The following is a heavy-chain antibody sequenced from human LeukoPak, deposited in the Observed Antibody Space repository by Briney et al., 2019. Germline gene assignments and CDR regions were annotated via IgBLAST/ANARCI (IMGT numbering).Heavy chain of an antibody. CDR2: IYYGGST. Sequence: SETLSLTCTVSGGSISSYYWSWIRQPPGKGLEWIGYIYYGGSTNYNPSLKSRVTISVDTSKNQFSLKLSSVTAADTAVYYCAREANYYGSGSYYRWWFDPWGQGTLVTVSS. V-gene: IGHV4-59*01. D-gene: IGHD3-10*01. CDR1: GGSISSYY. CDR3: AREANYYGSGSYYRWWFDP. J-gene: IGHJ5*02.